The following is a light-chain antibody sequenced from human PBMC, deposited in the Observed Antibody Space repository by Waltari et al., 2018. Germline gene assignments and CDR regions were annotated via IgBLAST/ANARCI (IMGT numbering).Light chain of an antibody. Sequence: DIQMTQSPSTLSASVGDRVTITCRASQSISSWLAWYQQKPGKAPKLLYCKASSLESGVPSRFGGSGFGTKFTLTISSLQPQDFSTYSCQQYNGHPYTLVQGTKLEIK. J-gene: IGKJ2*01. V-gene: IGKV1-5*03. CDR2: KAS. CDR3: QQYNGHPYT. CDR1: QSISSW.